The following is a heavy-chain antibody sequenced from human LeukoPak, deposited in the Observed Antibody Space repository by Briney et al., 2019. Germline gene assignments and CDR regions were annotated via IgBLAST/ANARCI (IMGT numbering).Heavy chain of an antibody. J-gene: IGHJ4*02. V-gene: IGHV1-69*02. CDR1: GGTFSSYT. CDR3: ASTTVVTPGTLDY. D-gene: IGHD4-23*01. Sequence: SVKVSCKASGGTFSSYTISWVRQAPGQGLDWMGRIIPILGIANYAQKFQGRVTITADKSTSTAYMELSSLRSGDTAVYYCASTTVVTPGTLDYWGQGTLVTVSS. CDR2: IIPILGIA.